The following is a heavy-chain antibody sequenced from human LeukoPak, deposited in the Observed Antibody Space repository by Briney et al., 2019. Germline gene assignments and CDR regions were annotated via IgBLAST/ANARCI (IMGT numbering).Heavy chain of an antibody. CDR3: ASWGIYYYYYMDV. Sequence: GGSLRLSCAASGFTFSDYYMSWIRHSPGKGLEWVSYISSSGSTIYYADSVKGRFTIARDNAKNSLYLQMNSLRAEDTAVYYCASWGIYYYYYMDVWGKGTTVTVSS. CDR2: ISSSGSTI. V-gene: IGHV3-11*04. J-gene: IGHJ6*03. CDR1: GFTFSDYY. D-gene: IGHD6-13*01.